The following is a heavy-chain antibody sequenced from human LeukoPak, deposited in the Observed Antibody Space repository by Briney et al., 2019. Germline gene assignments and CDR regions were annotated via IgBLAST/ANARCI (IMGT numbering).Heavy chain of an antibody. Sequence: PGGSLRLSCAASGFTFSSYETNWVRQAPGKGLDFIAYISNSGTIIYYGDSVKGRFTISRDNAKNSLYLQMNSLRGDDTAVYYCTQGMNYDSSAYWHKHWGQGTLVTVSS. CDR3: TQGMNYDSSAYWHKH. CDR2: ISNSGTII. V-gene: IGHV3-48*03. CDR1: GFTFSSYE. J-gene: IGHJ1*01. D-gene: IGHD3-22*01.